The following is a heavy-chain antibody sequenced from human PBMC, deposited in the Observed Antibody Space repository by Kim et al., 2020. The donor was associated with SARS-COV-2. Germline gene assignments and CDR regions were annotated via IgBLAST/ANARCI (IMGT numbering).Heavy chain of an antibody. Sequence: GGSLRLSCAASGFTFSDYYMSWIRQAPGKGLEWVSYISSSGSTIYYADSVKGRFTISRDNAKNSLYLQMNSLRAEDTAVYYCARDLPNDYGGNPPKNGGVGWYFDLWGRGTLVTVSS. D-gene: IGHD4-17*01. V-gene: IGHV3-11*01. CDR2: ISSSGSTI. CDR3: ARDLPNDYGGNPPKNGGVGWYFDL. CDR1: GFTFSDYY. J-gene: IGHJ2*01.